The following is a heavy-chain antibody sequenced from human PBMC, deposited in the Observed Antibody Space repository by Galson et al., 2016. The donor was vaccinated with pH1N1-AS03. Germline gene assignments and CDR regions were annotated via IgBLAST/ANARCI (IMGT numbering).Heavy chain of an antibody. CDR1: GFTFTTCA. D-gene: IGHD6-19*01. V-gene: IGHV3-23*01. J-gene: IGHJ5*02. CDR3: AKDLTAVAGKWFDWFDP. CDR2: ISASGGST. Sequence: SLRLSCAASGFTFTTCAMTWVRQAPGKGLEWVSTISASGGSTFYADSVEGRFTISRDNSKNTLYLQMNSLRAEDAAVYYCAKDLTAVAGKWFDWFDPWGQGTLVTVSS.